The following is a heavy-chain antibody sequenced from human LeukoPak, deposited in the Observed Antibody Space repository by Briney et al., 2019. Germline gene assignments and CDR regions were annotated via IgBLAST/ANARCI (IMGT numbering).Heavy chain of an antibody. CDR2: IYTSGST. CDR3: ARDREVRGANHYYYYYYMDV. CDR1: GGSISSYY. V-gene: IGHV4-4*07. D-gene: IGHD3-10*01. J-gene: IGHJ6*03. Sequence: SETLSLTCTGSGGSISSYYWGWIRQPAGKGLEWIGRIYTSGSTNYNPSLKSRVTMSVDTSKNQFSLKLSSVTAAGTAVYYCARDREVRGANHYYYYYYMDVWGKGTTVTVSS.